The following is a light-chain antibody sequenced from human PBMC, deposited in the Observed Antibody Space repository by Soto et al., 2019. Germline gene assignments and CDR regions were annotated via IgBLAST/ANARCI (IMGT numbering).Light chain of an antibody. CDR1: QSIDDK. V-gene: IGKV3-15*01. Sequence: IVMTQSPATLSLSPGERATLSCRAVQSIDDKLAWYQQRPGQAPRLLIYATSTRVAGIPARFSGSGSGTEFHLTISDLQSEDFGIYYCQQYKSWRTLGQGTKGESK. CDR3: QQYKSWRT. CDR2: ATS. J-gene: IGKJ1*01.